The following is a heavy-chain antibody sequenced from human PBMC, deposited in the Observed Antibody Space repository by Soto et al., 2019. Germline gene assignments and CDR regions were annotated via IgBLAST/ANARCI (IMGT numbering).Heavy chain of an antibody. V-gene: IGHV1-8*01. D-gene: IGHD6-13*01. CDR2: MNPNSGNT. CDR3: ARGVPGIAAAATGEYYYYGMDV. CDR1: GYTFTSYD. Sequence: ASVKVSCKASGYTFTSYDINWVRQATGQGLEWMGWMNPNSGNTGYAQKFQGRVTMTRNTSISTAYMELSSLRSEDTAVYYCARGVPGIAAAATGEYYYYGMDVWGQGTTVTVSS. J-gene: IGHJ6*02.